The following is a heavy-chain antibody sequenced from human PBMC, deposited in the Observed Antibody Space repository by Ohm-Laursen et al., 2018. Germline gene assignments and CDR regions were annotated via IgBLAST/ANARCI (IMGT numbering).Heavy chain of an antibody. Sequence: SLRLSCAASGFTFSNYEMNWVRQAPGKGLEWVSYISSGGSTIYYADSVKGRFTISRDNAKNSLYLQMDSLRAEDAAVYYCVNRAAVSRSDSWGQGTLVTVSS. CDR2: ISSGGSTI. J-gene: IGHJ4*02. CDR1: GFTFSNYE. V-gene: IGHV3-48*03. D-gene: IGHD6-13*01. CDR3: VNRAAVSRSDS.